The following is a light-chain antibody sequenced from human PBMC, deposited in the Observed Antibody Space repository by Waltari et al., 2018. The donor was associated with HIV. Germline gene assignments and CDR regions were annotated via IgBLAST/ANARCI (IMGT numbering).Light chain of an antibody. Sequence: QSVLTQPPSVSAAPGQKVTISCSRSSSNIGNDYVTWYQHVPGPAPRLLIYDNSKRPSGIPDRFSGSESGTSATLAITGLQTGDEADYYCGTWDRTLGGGVFGGGTKLTVL. CDR3: GTWDRTLGGGV. CDR2: DNS. V-gene: IGLV1-51*01. J-gene: IGLJ3*02. CDR1: SSNIGNDY.